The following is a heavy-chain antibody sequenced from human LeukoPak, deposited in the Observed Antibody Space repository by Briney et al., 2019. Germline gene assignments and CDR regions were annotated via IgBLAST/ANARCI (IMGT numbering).Heavy chain of an antibody. J-gene: IGHJ3*02. CDR2: IYYSGST. D-gene: IGHD6-13*01. CDR3: AREQQLDDAFDI. CDR1: GGSISSGGYY. Sequence: SETLSLTCTVSGGSISSGGYYWSWIRQHPGKGLEWIGYIYYSGSTYYNPSLKSRVTISVDTSKNQFSLKLSSVTAADTAVYYCAREQQLDDAFDIWGQGTIVTVSS. V-gene: IGHV4-31*03.